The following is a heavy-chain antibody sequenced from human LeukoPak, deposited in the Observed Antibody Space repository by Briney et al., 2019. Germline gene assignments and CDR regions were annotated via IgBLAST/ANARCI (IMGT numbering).Heavy chain of an antibody. CDR1: GGSISSSSYY. J-gene: IGHJ5*02. V-gene: IGHV4-39*07. CDR2: IYYSGST. D-gene: IGHD6-13*01. Sequence: SETLSLTCTVSGGSISSSSYYWGWIRQPPGKGLEWIGSIYYSGSTYYNPSLKSRVTISVDTSKNQFSLKLSSVTAADTAVYYCASLYSSLYWFDPWGQGTLVTVSS. CDR3: ASLYSSLYWFDP.